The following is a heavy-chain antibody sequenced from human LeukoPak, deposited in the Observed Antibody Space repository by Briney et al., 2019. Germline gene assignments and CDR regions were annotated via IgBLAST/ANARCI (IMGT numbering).Heavy chain of an antibody. CDR1: GYTFTSYA. CDR3: ACDPTHDSSGYSSGDPNY. CDR2: INTNTGNP. J-gene: IGHJ4*02. Sequence: GASVKVSCKASGYTFTSYAMNWVRQAPGQGLEWMGWINTNTGNPTYAQGFTGRFVFSLDTSVSTAYLQISSLRAEDTAVYYCACDPTHDSSGYSSGDPNYWGQGTLVTVSS. V-gene: IGHV7-4-1*02. D-gene: IGHD3-22*01.